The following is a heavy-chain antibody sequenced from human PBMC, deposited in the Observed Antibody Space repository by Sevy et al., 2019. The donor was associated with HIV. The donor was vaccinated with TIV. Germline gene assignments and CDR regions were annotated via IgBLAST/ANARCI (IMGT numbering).Heavy chain of an antibody. Sequence: GESLKISCKGSGYSFTSYWISWVRQMPGKGLEWMGRIDPSDSYTNYSPSFQGHVTISAEKSISTAYLQWSSLKASDTAMYYCAGAVGYCSGGSCEAGIFDPWGQGTLVTVSS. CDR2: IDPSDSYT. V-gene: IGHV5-10-1*01. CDR1: GYSFTSYW. J-gene: IGHJ5*02. CDR3: AGAVGYCSGGSCEAGIFDP. D-gene: IGHD2-15*01.